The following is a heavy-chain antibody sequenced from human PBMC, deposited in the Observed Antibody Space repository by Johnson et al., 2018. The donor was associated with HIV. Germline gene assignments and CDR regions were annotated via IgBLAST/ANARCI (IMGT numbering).Heavy chain of an antibody. CDR1: GFTFSSYA. D-gene: IGHD6-13*01. CDR3: ARAPYSSSWYRDAFDI. V-gene: IGHV3-30-3*01. CDR2: ISYDGNNK. J-gene: IGHJ3*02. Sequence: QMLLVESGGGVVQPGGSLRLSCAASGFTFSSYAMHWVRQAPGKGLKWVAVISYDGNNKYYADSVKGRFTISRDNSKNTLYLQMNSLKSEDTAVYYCARAPYSSSWYRDAFDIWGQGTMVTVSS.